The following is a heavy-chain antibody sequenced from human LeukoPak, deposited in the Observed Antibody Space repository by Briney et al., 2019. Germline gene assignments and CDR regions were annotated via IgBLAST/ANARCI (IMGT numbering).Heavy chain of an antibody. J-gene: IGHJ4*02. CDR1: GFSFSTYG. V-gene: IGHV3-30*02. D-gene: IGHD6-6*01. CDR3: AKGEYSSSSQVFDY. Sequence: GALRLSCAASGFSFSTYGMHWVRQAPGKGLEWVAFIRYDGSNKFYADSVKGRFTISRENSKKTLYLQMNSLRGEDTAVYYCAKGEYSSSSQVFDYWGQGTLVTVSS. CDR2: IRYDGSNK.